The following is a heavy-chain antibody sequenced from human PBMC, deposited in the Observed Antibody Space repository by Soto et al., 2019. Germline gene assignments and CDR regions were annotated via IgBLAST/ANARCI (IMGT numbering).Heavy chain of an antibody. CDR2: IYYDGST. V-gene: IGHV4-39*01. Sequence: SETLSLTCTVSGTSISSGVTFWGWIRHSPGKGLEWMGNIYYDGSTNYNPSLKSRVSMSVDTSKNEISLTLTALTAADTAVYYCPRRRYSYGHYCLDQWGQGTLLTL. CDR1: GTSISSGVTF. CDR3: PRRRYSYGHYCLDQ. D-gene: IGHD5-18*01. J-gene: IGHJ4*01.